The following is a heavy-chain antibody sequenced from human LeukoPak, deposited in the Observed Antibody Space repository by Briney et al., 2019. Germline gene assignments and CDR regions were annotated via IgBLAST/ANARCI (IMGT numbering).Heavy chain of an antibody. Sequence: GGSLRLSCAASGFTFSSYGMNWVRQAPGKGLEWVSVISGGGGNIYYADSVKGRFTISRDNSKNTLYLQMNSLRAEDTAVYYCARRAGAYSHPYDYWGQGTLVTVSS. CDR3: ARRAGAYSHPYDY. D-gene: IGHD4/OR15-4a*01. CDR2: ISGGGGNI. V-gene: IGHV3-23*01. CDR1: GFTFSSYG. J-gene: IGHJ4*02.